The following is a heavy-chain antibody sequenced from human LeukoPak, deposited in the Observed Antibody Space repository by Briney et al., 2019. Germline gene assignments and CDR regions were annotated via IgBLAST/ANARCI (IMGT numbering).Heavy chain of an antibody. Sequence: SETLSLTCAVSGGSISSGGYSWSWIRQPPGKGLKWTGYIYHSGSTYYNPSRKSRVTISVDRSKNQFSLKLSSVTAADTAVYYCARAVVSSGWLDYWGQGTLITVSS. CDR2: IYHSGST. CDR1: GGSISSGGYS. CDR3: ARAVVSSGWLDY. V-gene: IGHV4-30-2*01. J-gene: IGHJ4*02. D-gene: IGHD6-19*01.